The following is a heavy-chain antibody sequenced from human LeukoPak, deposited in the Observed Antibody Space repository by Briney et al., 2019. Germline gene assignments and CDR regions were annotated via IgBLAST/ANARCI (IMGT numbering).Heavy chain of an antibody. J-gene: IGHJ6*02. Sequence: AGGSLRLSCAASGFTFSSHSMNWVRQAPGKGLEWVSSISSSSSYIYYADSVKGRFTISRDNAKNSLYLQMNSLRAEDTAVYYCARDWSWGYYYYYGMDVWGQGTTVTVSS. V-gene: IGHV3-21*01. CDR1: GFTFSSHS. CDR2: ISSSSSYI. D-gene: IGHD3-3*01. CDR3: ARDWSWGYYYYYGMDV.